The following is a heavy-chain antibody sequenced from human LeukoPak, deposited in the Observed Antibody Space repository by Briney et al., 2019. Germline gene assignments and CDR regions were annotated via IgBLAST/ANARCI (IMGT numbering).Heavy chain of an antibody. Sequence: ASVKVSCKASGYTFSSHDINWVRQVPGHGLEWMGWMNPNSGNTGSAQKFQGRVTMTEDTSTDTAYMELSSLRSEDTAVYYCATGQRYYDSSGYSRKHWGQGTLVTVSS. V-gene: IGHV1-8*01. CDR3: ATGQRYYDSSGYSRKH. D-gene: IGHD3-22*01. CDR2: MNPNSGNT. J-gene: IGHJ1*01. CDR1: GYTFSSHD.